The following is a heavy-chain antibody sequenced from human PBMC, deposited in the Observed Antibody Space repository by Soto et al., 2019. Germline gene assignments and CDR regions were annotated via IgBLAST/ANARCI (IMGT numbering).Heavy chain of an antibody. CDR2: ISGSGGST. V-gene: IGHV3-23*01. CDR3: AKDRAYYYGSGDHNNYYGMDV. CDR1: GFTFSSYA. D-gene: IGHD3-10*01. J-gene: IGHJ6*02. Sequence: GGSLRLSCAASGFTFSSYAMSWVRQAPGKGLEWVSAISGSGGSTYYADSVKGRFTISRENSKNTLYLQMNSLRAEDTAVYYCAKDRAYYYGSGDHNNYYGMDVWGQGTTVTVSS.